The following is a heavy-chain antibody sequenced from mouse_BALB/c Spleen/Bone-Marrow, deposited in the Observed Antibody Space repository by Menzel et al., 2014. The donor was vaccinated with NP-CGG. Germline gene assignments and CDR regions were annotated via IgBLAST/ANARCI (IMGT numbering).Heavy chain of an antibody. D-gene: IGHD1-3*01. CDR3: ARLTPDYAMDY. CDR1: GFTFSNYG. Sequence: EVQGVESGGDLVKPGGSLKLSCAASGFTFSNYGMSWGRQTPDKRLEWVATISSGGSYTYLPDSVKGRFTISRDNAKNTLYLQMNSLKSEDAAMYYCARLTPDYAMDYWGQGPSVTVSS. CDR2: ISSGGSYT. J-gene: IGHJ4*01. V-gene: IGHV5-6*01.